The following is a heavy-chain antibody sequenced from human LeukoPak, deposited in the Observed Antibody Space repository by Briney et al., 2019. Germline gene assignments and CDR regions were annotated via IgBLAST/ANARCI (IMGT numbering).Heavy chain of an antibody. D-gene: IGHD6-13*01. J-gene: IGHJ4*02. V-gene: IGHV4-59*08. Sequence: SETLSLTCTVSAGSFSDHYWSWIRQPPGKGLEWIGYIYYSGSTNYNPSLKSRVTISVDTSKNQFSLKLSSVTAADTAVYYCARHGSSSWYEIFDYWGQGTLVTVSS. CDR2: IYYSGST. CDR3: ARHGSSSWYEIFDY. CDR1: AGSFSDHY.